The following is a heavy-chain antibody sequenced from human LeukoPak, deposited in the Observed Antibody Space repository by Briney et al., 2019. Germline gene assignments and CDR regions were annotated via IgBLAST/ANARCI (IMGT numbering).Heavy chain of an antibody. CDR1: GFTFSSSN. CDR2: ISSSSSYL. Sequence: GGSLRLSCAASGFTFSSSNMNWVRQAPGKGLEWVSSISSSSSYLYYADSVKGRFTISRDNAKNSLYLQMNSLRAADTAVYYCAKGYRNHLLILLDSWGQGTLVTVSS. D-gene: IGHD3-16*01. J-gene: IGHJ5*01. CDR3: AKGYRNHLLILLDS. V-gene: IGHV3-21*01.